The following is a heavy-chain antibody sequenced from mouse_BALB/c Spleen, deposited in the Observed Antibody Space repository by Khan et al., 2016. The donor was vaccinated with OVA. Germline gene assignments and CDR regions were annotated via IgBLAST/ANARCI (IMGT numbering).Heavy chain of an antibody. J-gene: IGHJ4*01. V-gene: IGHV2-6-5*01. CDR1: GFSLSDYG. D-gene: IGHD2-4*01. Sequence: VQLVESGPGLVAPSQNLSITCTVSGFSLSDYGVSWIRQPPGKGLEWLGVIWGGGSTYYNSALKSRLSISKDNSKSQVFLKMSSLQSDDTAMFYCAKGVCSYYETLDYWGQGTSVTVSS. CDR3: AKGVCSYYETLDY. CDR2: IWGGGST.